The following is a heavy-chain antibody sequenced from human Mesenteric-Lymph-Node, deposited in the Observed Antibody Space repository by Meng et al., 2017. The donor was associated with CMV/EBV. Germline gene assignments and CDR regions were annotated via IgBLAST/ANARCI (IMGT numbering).Heavy chain of an antibody. D-gene: IGHD3-22*01. CDR2: NRNKGNSYTT. J-gene: IGHJ4*02. V-gene: IGHV3-72*01. Sequence: GGSLRLSCAASGFTFSDHFMDWVRQAPGKGLEWVGRNRNKGNSYTTKYAASVKGRFTISRDDSKNSLYLQMNSLKTEDTATYYCVRLGYYYDSSGQDWGQGTLVTVSS. CDR3: VRLGYYYDSSGQD. CDR1: GFTFSDHF.